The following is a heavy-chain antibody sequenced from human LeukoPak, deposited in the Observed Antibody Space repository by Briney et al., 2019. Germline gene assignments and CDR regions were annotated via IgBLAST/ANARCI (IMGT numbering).Heavy chain of an antibody. D-gene: IGHD6-13*01. J-gene: IGHJ5*02. V-gene: IGHV1-8*02. CDR1: GYTFTSYG. CDR2: MNPNSGNT. CDR3: ARGLGGSSSGEIYNWFDP. Sequence: SVKVSCKASGYTFTSYGISWVRQAPGQGLGWMGWMNPNSGNTGYAQKFQGRVTMTRNTSISTAYMELSSLRSEDTAVYYCARGLGGSSSGEIYNWFDPWGQGTLVTVSS.